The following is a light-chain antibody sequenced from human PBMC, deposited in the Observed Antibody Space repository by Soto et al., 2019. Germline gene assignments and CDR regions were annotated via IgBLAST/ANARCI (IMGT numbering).Light chain of an antibody. V-gene: IGLV1-51*01. CDR3: ESWYSSLSAVL. J-gene: IGLJ2*01. CDR2: DDH. Sequence: QSVLTQPPSVSAAPGQKVTISCSGNSSNIGNNFVSWYLQPPGTAPKVLIYDDHKRPSGIPDRFSGFKSGTSATLGITGLQTGDEADYYCESWYSSLSAVLFGGGTKLTVL. CDR1: SSNIGNNF.